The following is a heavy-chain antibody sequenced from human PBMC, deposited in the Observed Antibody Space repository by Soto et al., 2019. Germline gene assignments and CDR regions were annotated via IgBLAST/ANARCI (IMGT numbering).Heavy chain of an antibody. CDR2: TYYRSKWYN. CDR1: GDSASSNSAA. J-gene: IGHJ4*02. D-gene: IGHD6-13*01. CDR3: ARGGKPGYSSSRFDY. Sequence: SQTLSLTCVISGDSASSNSAAWNWIRQSPSRGLEWLGRTYYRSKWYNDYAVSVKSRITINPDTSKNQFSLQLNSVTPEDTAVYYCARGGKPGYSSSRFDYWGQGTLVTVSS. V-gene: IGHV6-1*01.